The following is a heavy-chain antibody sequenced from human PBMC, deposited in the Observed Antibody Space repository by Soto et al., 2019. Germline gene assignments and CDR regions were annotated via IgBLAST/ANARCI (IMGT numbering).Heavy chain of an antibody. J-gene: IGHJ3*02. CDR2: IYHSGST. V-gene: IGHV4-30-2*01. CDR1: GGSISSGGYS. D-gene: IGHD3-9*01. Sequence: SETLSLTCAVSGGSISSGGYSWSWIRQPPGKGLEWIGYIYHSGSTYYNPSLKSRVTISVDTSKNQFSLKLSSVTAADTAVYYCARRYGFAFDIWGQGTMVTVS. CDR3: ARRYGFAFDI.